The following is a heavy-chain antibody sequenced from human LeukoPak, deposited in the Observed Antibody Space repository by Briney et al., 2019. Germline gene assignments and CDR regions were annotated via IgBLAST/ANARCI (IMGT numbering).Heavy chain of an antibody. CDR1: GGSISSHY. Sequence: KPSETLSLTCTVSGGSISSHYWSWIRQPPGKGLEWIGYIYYSGSTNYNPSLKSRVTISVDTSKNQFSLKLSSVTAADTAVYYCARSYYGSGSYYAIDYSGQGTLVTVSS. CDR2: IYYSGST. CDR3: ARSYYGSGSYYAIDY. D-gene: IGHD3-10*01. V-gene: IGHV4-59*11. J-gene: IGHJ4*02.